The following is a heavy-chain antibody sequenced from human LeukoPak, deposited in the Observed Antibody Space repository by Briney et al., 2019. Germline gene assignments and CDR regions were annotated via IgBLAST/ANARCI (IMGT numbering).Heavy chain of an antibody. D-gene: IGHD4-17*01. CDR3: ARDLVTVTKGFDI. CDR1: GDSFSSHY. Sequence: SETLPLTCAVSGDSFSSHYWTWIRQPPGRGLEWIGYISYIGTTNYNPSLKSRVTISIDTSKNQFSLKLSSVTTADTAVYYCARDLVTVTKGFDIWGLGTMVSVSS. J-gene: IGHJ3*02. CDR2: ISYIGTT. V-gene: IGHV4-59*11.